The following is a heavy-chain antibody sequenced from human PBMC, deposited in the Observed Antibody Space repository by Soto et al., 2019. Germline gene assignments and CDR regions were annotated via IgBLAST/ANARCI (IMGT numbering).Heavy chain of an antibody. V-gene: IGHV3-15*07. D-gene: IGHD6-13*01. CDR1: GFTFSNAW. CDR2: IKSKTDGGTT. Sequence: GGSLRLSCAASGFTFSNAWMNWVRQAPGKGLEWVGRIKSKTDGGTTDYAAPVKGRFTISRDDSKNTLYLQMNSLKTEDTAVYYCTTVSPYSSSWYDYYYYYGMDVWGQGTTVTVSS. CDR3: TTVSPYSSSWYDYYYYYGMDV. J-gene: IGHJ6*02.